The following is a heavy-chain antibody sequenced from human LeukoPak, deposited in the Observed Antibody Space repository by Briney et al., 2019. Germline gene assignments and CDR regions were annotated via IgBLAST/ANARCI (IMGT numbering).Heavy chain of an antibody. Sequence: GGSLRLSCAASGFTFSSYAMSWVRQAPGKGLEWVSAISGSGGSTYYADSVKGRFTVSRDNSKNTLYLQMNSLRAEDTAVYYCAKDGGYCSSTSCYEDYYMDVWGKGTTVTVSS. V-gene: IGHV3-23*01. CDR1: GFTFSSYA. CDR2: ISGSGGST. J-gene: IGHJ6*03. D-gene: IGHD2-2*03. CDR3: AKDGGYCSSTSCYEDYYMDV.